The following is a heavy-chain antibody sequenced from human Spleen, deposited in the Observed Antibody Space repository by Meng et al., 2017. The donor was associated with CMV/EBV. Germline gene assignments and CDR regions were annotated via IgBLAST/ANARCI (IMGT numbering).Heavy chain of an antibody. CDR1: GFTFSNYC. Sequence: SGFTFSNYCMHWVRQVPGKGLVWVSRINTDGSATNYADSVKGRFTISRDNAKNMLYLQMSSLRAEDTAVYYCARDRCGADCYSGTVQHWGQGTLVTVSS. CDR2: INTDGSAT. CDR3: ARDRCGADCYSGTVQH. V-gene: IGHV3-74*01. D-gene: IGHD2-21*02. J-gene: IGHJ1*01.